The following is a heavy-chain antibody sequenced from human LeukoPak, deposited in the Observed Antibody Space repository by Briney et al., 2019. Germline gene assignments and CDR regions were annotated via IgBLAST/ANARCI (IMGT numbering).Heavy chain of an antibody. CDR2: IYYSGST. V-gene: IGHV4-39*01. J-gene: IGHJ4*02. CDR1: GGSISSSSYY. CDR3: ARQEYDYVWGSYRYYFDY. Sequence: PSETLSLTCTVSGGSISSSSYYWGWIRQPPGKGLEWTGSIYYSGSTYYNPSLKSRVTISVDTSKNQFSLKLSSVTAADTAVYYCARQEYDYVWGSYRYYFDYWGQGTLVTVSS. D-gene: IGHD3-16*02.